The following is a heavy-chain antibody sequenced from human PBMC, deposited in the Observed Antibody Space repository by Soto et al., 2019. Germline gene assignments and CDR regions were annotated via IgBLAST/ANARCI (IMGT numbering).Heavy chain of an antibody. D-gene: IGHD3-22*01. CDR1: GYSFTSYW. V-gene: IGHV5-10-1*01. J-gene: IGHJ3*02. Sequence: LKISCKGSGYSFTSYWISWVRQMPGKGLEWMGRIDPSDSYTNYSPSFQGHVTISADKSISTAYLQWSSLKASDTAMYYCARCRWAYYDSSGYCDAFDIWGQGTMVTVSS. CDR2: IDPSDSYT. CDR3: ARCRWAYYDSSGYCDAFDI.